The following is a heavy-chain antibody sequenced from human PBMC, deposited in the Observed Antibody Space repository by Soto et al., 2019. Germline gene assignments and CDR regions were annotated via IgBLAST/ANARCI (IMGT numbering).Heavy chain of an antibody. CDR1: GYSFTRYW. D-gene: IGHD2-2*01. CDR2: IDPSDSYT. J-gene: IGHJ6*02. V-gene: IGHV5-10-1*01. CDR3: ARDNCSSTSCYYYYYGMDV. Sequence: GGSLKISCKGSGYSFTRYWISWVRQMPGKGLEWMGRIDPSDSYTNYSPSFPGHVTISAGKSISTAYLQWSSLKASDTAMYYCARDNCSSTSCYYYYYGMDVWGQGTTVTVSS.